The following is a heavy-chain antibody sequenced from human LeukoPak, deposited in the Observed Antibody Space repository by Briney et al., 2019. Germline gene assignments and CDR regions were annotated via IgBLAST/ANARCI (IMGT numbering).Heavy chain of an antibody. CDR2: INHSGST. CDR3: ASGMVRGLAPVVLDY. D-gene: IGHD3-10*01. CDR1: GGSFSGYY. V-gene: IGHV4-34*01. Sequence: PSETLSLTCVVYGGSFSGYYWSWIRQPPGEGLEWIGEINHSGSTNYNPPLKRRSTISVDTSKNQISLKVSSVTAADTAVYYCASGMVRGLAPVVLDYWGQGTLVTVSS. J-gene: IGHJ4*02.